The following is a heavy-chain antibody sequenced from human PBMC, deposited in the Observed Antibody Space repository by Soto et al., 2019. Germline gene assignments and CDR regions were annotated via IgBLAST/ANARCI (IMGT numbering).Heavy chain of an antibody. CDR1: GFSLSTSGMC. V-gene: IGHV2-70*01. Sequence: VSGPTLVNPTQTLTLTCTFSGFSLSTSGMCVTWIRQPPGKALEWLALIDWDDDEYYSTYLKTRLTISKDTSKNQVVLTMTSMDPVDTATYYCARTTTVRGLITRYYYYGMDVWGQGTTVTVSS. D-gene: IGHD3-10*01. CDR3: ARTTTVRGLITRYYYYGMDV. CDR2: IDWDDDE. J-gene: IGHJ6*02.